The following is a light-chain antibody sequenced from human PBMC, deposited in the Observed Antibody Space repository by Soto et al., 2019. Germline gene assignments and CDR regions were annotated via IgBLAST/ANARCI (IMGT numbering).Light chain of an antibody. CDR2: SAS. CDR1: QSVNSD. CDR3: QQRSNWPST. J-gene: IGKJ5*01. Sequence: EIVMTQSPATLSASPGERVTLCCRASQSVNSDLAWYQQKPGQATRLLIYSASTRASGIPDRFSGSGSGTEFTLTISRLEPEDFAVYYCQQRSNWPSTFGQGTRLEI. V-gene: IGKV3-15*01.